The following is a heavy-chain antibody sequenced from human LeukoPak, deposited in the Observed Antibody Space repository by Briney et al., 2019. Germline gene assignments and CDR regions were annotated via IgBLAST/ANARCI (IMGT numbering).Heavy chain of an antibody. CDR1: GYTLSNHA. V-gene: IGHV1-69*13. Sequence: GASVKVSCKGSGYTLSNHAFSWVRQAPGQGLEWMGGIIPIFGTANYAQKFQGRVTITADESTSTAYMELSSLRSEDKAVYYCARSPKGYCSGGSCYPFYYFDYWGQGTLVTVSS. D-gene: IGHD2-15*01. CDR3: ARSPKGYCSGGSCYPFYYFDY. J-gene: IGHJ4*02. CDR2: IIPIFGTA.